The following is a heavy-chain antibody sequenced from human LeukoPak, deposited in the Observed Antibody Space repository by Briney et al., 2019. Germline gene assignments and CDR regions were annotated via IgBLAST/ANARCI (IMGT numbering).Heavy chain of an antibody. J-gene: IGHJ4*02. Sequence: GGSLRLSCAASEFTFSNYWMSWVRQAPGKGLEWVAHIKQDGSQEHYVGSVKGRLTISRDNAKNSLYLQMNGLRAEDTAVYYCARAGYCSGGSCLYYFDDWGQGSLVTVSS. CDR1: EFTFSNYW. CDR2: IKQDGSQE. D-gene: IGHD2-15*01. V-gene: IGHV3-7*01. CDR3: ARAGYCSGGSCLYYFDD.